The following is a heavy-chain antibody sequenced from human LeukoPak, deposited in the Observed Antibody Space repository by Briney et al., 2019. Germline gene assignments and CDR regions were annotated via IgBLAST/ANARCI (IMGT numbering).Heavy chain of an antibody. D-gene: IGHD3-22*01. CDR3: ARGGYGEYYYDSSGYYLFDY. V-gene: IGHV4-61*01. CDR2: IYYSGST. Sequence: PSETLSLTCTVSGGSVSSGSYYWSWIRQPPGKGLEWIGYIYYSGSTNYNPSLKSRVTISVDTSKNQFSLKLSSVTAADTAVYYCARGGYGEYYYDSSGYYLFDYWGQGTQVTVSS. CDR1: GGSVSSGSYY. J-gene: IGHJ4*02.